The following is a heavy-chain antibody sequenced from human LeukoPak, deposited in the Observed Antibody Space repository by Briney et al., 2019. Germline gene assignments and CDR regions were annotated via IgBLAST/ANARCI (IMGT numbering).Heavy chain of an antibody. CDR2: IYYSGST. J-gene: IGHJ3*02. CDR3: ASQIAYDAFDI. CDR1: GGSISSYY. V-gene: IGHV4-59*01. D-gene: IGHD2-21*01. Sequence: SETLSLTXTVSGGSISSYYWSWIRQPPGKRLEWIGYIYYSGSTNYNPSLKSRVTISVDTSKNQFSLKLSSVTAADTAVYYCASQIAYDAFDIWGQGTMVTVSS.